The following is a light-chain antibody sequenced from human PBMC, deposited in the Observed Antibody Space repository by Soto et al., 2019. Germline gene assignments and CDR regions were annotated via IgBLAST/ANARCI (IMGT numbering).Light chain of an antibody. J-gene: IGKJ4*01. CDR1: QGISKS. CDR3: QQYDSYPLT. Sequence: DIQMTQSPSKLSASIGDRVTITCRVSQGISKSLAWFQQKPGKAPKSLISAASTLQSGVPSKFSGSGSGTDFTLTISSLQPEDFATYYCQQYDSYPLTFGGGTKVEIK. V-gene: IGKV1-16*02. CDR2: AAS.